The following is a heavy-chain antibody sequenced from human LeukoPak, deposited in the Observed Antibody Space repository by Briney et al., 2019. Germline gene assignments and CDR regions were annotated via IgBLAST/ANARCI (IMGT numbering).Heavy chain of an antibody. Sequence: GGSLRLSCAASGFTFSSYAMSWVRQAPGKGLEWVSAISGSGGSTYYADSVKGWFTISRDNSKNTLYLQMNSLRAEDTAVYYCAKDSHYYDSSGYRKYYFDYWGQGTLVTVSS. CDR1: GFTFSSYA. CDR2: ISGSGGST. D-gene: IGHD3-22*01. J-gene: IGHJ4*02. V-gene: IGHV3-23*01. CDR3: AKDSHYYDSSGYRKYYFDY.